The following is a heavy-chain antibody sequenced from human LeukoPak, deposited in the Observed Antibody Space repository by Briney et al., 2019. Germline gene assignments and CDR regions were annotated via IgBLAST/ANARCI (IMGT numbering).Heavy chain of an antibody. V-gene: IGHV3-48*01. CDR1: GFTFSSYS. CDR3: ARGVTLDY. Sequence: GGSLRLSCAASGFTFSSYSMNWVRQAPGKGLEWVSYISSSSSTIYYADSVKGRFTISRDNAKNSLHLQMNSLRAEDTAVYYCARGVTLDYWGQGTLVTVSS. D-gene: IGHD2-21*02. CDR2: ISSSSSTI. J-gene: IGHJ4*02.